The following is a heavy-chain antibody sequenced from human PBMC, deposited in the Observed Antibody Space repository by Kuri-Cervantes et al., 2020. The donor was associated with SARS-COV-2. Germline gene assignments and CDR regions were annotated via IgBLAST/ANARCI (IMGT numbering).Heavy chain of an antibody. V-gene: IGHV1-69*13. J-gene: IGHJ6*03. Sequence: SVKVSCKASGGTFGSYAISWVRQAPGQGLEWMGGIIPIFGTASYAQKFQGRVTITADESTSTAYMELSSLRSEDTAVYYCAKGFWSGYSHYYYYYMDVWGKGTTVTVSS. D-gene: IGHD3-3*01. CDR3: AKGFWSGYSHYYYYYMDV. CDR1: GGTFGSYA. CDR2: IIPIFGTA.